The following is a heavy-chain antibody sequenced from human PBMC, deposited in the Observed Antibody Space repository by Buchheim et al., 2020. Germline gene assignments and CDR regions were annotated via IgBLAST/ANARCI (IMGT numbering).Heavy chain of an antibody. Sequence: QVQLQQWGAGLLKPSETLSLTCAVYGGSFSGYYWSWIRQPPGKGLEWIGEINHSGSTNYNPSLKSRVTISVDTSKNKFSLKLGSVTAADTAVYYCASGLGELSGRFDPWGQGTL. CDR1: GGSFSGYY. CDR3: ASGLGELSGRFDP. D-gene: IGHD3-16*02. CDR2: INHSGST. V-gene: IGHV4-34*01. J-gene: IGHJ5*02.